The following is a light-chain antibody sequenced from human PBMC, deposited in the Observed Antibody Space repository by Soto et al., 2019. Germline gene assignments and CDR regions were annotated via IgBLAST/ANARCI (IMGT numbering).Light chain of an antibody. CDR3: QQLNSYPQT. CDR1: QGISSY. CDR2: AAS. J-gene: IGKJ1*01. Sequence: QLTQSPSSLSASVGDRVTITCRASQGISSYLAWYQQKPGKAPKLLIYAASTLQSGVPSRFSGSGSGTDFTLTNSSLQPEDFAAYYCQQLNSYPQTFGQGTKVDIK. V-gene: IGKV1-9*01.